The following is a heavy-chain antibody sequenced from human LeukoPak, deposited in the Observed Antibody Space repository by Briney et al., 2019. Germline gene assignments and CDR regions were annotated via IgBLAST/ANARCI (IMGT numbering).Heavy chain of an antibody. Sequence: PSETLSLTCSVSGASISSYYWSWIRQPPGKGLEWIAYIYYSGGTTYNPSLKSRVTISVDTSKNQFSLKLSSVTAADTAVYYCARVPRITIFGVVSTNDAFDIWGQGTMVTVSS. J-gene: IGHJ3*02. D-gene: IGHD3-3*01. CDR1: GASISSYY. V-gene: IGHV4-59*08. CDR2: IYYSGGT. CDR3: ARVPRITIFGVVSTNDAFDI.